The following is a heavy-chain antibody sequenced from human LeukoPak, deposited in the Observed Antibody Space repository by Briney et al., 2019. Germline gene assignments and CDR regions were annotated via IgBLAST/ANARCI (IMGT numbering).Heavy chain of an antibody. CDR3: ARACSGGSCYDYYYGMDV. CDR1: GYTFTSYD. J-gene: IGHJ6*02. CDR2: TNPNSGNT. D-gene: IGHD2-15*01. Sequence: ASVKVSCKASGYTFTSYDINWVRQATGQGLEWMGWTNPNSGNTGYAQKFQGGVTMTRNTSISTAYMELSSLRSEGTAVYYCARACSGGSCYDYYYGMDVWGQGTTVTVSS. V-gene: IGHV1-8*01.